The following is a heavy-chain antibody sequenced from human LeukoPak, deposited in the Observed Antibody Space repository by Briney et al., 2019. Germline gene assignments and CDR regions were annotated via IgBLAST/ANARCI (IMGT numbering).Heavy chain of an antibody. Sequence: GGSPRHSSVAPGFTFSDHWMNCLRQAPGEGLEWVATIKKEGSEQYYVDSMKGRLTISRDNAKNSLYLQMNSLRAEDTAVYYCARDCANYDSSGYYKTCFDYWGQGTLVTVSS. V-gene: IGHV3-7*03. CDR2: IKKEGSEQ. CDR1: GFTFSDHW. CDR3: ARDCANYDSSGYYKTCFDY. D-gene: IGHD3-22*01. J-gene: IGHJ4*02.